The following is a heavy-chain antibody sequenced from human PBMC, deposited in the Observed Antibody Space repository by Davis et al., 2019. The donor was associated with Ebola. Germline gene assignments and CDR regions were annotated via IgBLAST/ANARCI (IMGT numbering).Heavy chain of an antibody. CDR1: GFIFSSYD. Sequence: GESLKISCATSGFIFSSYDMSWVRQAPGKGLEWVSGFGVSLGIAYYADSVKGRFTISRDNSRNTLYLQMNSLRAEDTAIYYCAKESGYGLAARRGYIHYWGQGTVVTVSS. CDR2: FGVSLGIA. CDR3: AKESGYGLAARRGYIHY. J-gene: IGHJ4*02. D-gene: IGHD6-6*01. V-gene: IGHV3-23*01.